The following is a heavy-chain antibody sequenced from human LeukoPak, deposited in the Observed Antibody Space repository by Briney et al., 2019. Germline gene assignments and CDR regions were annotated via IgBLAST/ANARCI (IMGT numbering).Heavy chain of an antibody. V-gene: IGHV1-2*02. Sequence: GASVKVSCKASGYTFTGYYMHWVRQAPGQGLEWMGWINPNSGGTNYAQKFQGRVTMTRDTSISTAYMELSRLRSDDTAVYYCARDRYGSGSYYPIYYYYYYMDVWGKGTTVTVSS. CDR1: GYTFTGYY. CDR3: ARDRYGSGSYYPIYYYYYYMDV. CDR2: INPNSGGT. D-gene: IGHD3-10*01. J-gene: IGHJ6*03.